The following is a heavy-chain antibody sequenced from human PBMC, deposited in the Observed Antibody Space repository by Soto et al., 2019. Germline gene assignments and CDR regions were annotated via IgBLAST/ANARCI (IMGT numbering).Heavy chain of an antibody. CDR2: IKSKADGETK. D-gene: IGHD2-15*01. CDR3: CVVKRLDQYSTSGYWFDP. CDR1: GFTFSHAW. J-gene: IGHJ5*02. Sequence: GGSLRLSCAASGFTFSHAWWSWVRQAPGKGLEWVGRIKSKADGETKDYGAPVRGRFTISRDDAKHTLYLQISVLRIEDTAVYYCCVVKRLDQYSTSGYWFDPWGPGTLVTVSS. V-gene: IGHV3-15*01.